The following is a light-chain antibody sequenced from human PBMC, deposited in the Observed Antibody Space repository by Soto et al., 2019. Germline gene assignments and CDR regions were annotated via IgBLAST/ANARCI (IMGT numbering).Light chain of an antibody. CDR2: HAS. Sequence: ASQSVSSSLAWYRQKAGQAPWLLIYHASTRATGIPASFSGSGSVRAFNSTISVLQSEHFVFYYWQQYNNLLLTIRGGTKVDIK. CDR3: QQYNNLLLT. V-gene: IGKV3-15*01. CDR1: QSVSSS. J-gene: IGKJ4*02.